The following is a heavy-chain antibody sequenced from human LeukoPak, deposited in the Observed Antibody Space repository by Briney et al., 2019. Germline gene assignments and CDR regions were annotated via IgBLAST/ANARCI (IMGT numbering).Heavy chain of an antibody. V-gene: IGHV3-64*01. J-gene: IGHJ6*02. CDR2: ISTNGGST. D-gene: IGHD2-15*01. CDR3: ARDQGSGYCSGGSCYHERRWYYGMDV. Sequence: GRSLRLSCAASGFTFSSYAMHWVRQAPGKGLEYVSAISTNGGSTSYANSVKGRFTISRDNSKHTLYLQMGSLRVEDMAVYYCARDQGSGYCSGGSCYHERRWYYGMDVWGQGTTVTVSS. CDR1: GFTFSSYA.